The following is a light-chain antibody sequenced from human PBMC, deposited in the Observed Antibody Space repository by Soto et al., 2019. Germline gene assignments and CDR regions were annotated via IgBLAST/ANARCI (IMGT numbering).Light chain of an antibody. J-gene: IGLJ1*01. CDR2: DDN. V-gene: IGLV1-51*01. CDR3: GSWDSSLSAYV. CDR1: GSTFGAGYD. Sequence: QSVLTQPPSVSGAPGQRVTISCTGSGSTFGAGYDVHWYQQLPGTAPKLLIYDDNKRPSGIPDRFSGSKSGTSATLGITGFQTGDEADYYCGSWDSSLSAYVFGTGTNVTVL.